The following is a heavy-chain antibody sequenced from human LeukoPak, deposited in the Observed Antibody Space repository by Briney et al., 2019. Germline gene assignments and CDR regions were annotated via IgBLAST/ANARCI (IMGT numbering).Heavy chain of an antibody. J-gene: IGHJ4*02. CDR3: ARVNMDYYGSGSYPFDY. Sequence: PGGSLRLSCAASGFTFSNYWMSWVRQAPGKGLEWVANIKQDGSEKYYVDSVKGRFTISRDNAKNSLYLQMNSLRAEDTAVYYCARVNMDYYGSGSYPFDYWGQGTLVTVSS. CDR2: IKQDGSEK. V-gene: IGHV3-7*01. D-gene: IGHD3-10*01. CDR1: GFTFSNYW.